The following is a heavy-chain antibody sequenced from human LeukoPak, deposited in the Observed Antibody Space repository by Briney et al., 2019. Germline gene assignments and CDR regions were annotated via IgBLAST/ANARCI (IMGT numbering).Heavy chain of an antibody. J-gene: IGHJ4*02. CDR1: GYTFTSYD. V-gene: IGHV1-8*01. CDR2: MNPNSGNT. D-gene: IGHD4-17*01. Sequence: ASVKVSCKASGYTFTSYDINWVRQATGQGLEWMGWMNPNSGNTGYAQKFQGRVTMTRNTSISTAYMELSSLSSEDTAVYYCARGSRRSTTVTTVWDQGTLVTVSS. CDR3: ARGSRRSTTVTTV.